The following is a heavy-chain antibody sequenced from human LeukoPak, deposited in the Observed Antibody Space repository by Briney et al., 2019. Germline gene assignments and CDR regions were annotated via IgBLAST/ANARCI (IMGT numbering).Heavy chain of an antibody. CDR2: INHSGST. J-gene: IGHJ3*02. V-gene: IGHV4-34*01. CDR1: GGSFGGYY. CDR3: ARNNDAFDI. D-gene: IGHD2/OR15-2a*01. Sequence: SETLSLTCAVYGGSFGGYYWSWIRQPPGKGLEWIGEINHSGSTNYNPSPKSRVTISVDTSKNQFSLKLSPVTAADTAVYYCARNNDAFDIWGQGTMVTVSS.